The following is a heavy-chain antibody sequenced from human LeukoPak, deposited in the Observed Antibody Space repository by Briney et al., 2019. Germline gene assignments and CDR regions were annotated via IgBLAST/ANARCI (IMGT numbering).Heavy chain of an antibody. D-gene: IGHD6-19*01. CDR1: GGSFSGYY. Sequence: AETLSLTCAVYGGSFSGYYWSWIRQPPGKGLEWIGEINHSGSTNYNPSLKSRVTISVDTSKNQFSLKLSSVTAADTAVYYCASSAVAGDDYWGQGTLVTVSS. J-gene: IGHJ4*02. CDR2: INHSGST. V-gene: IGHV4-34*01. CDR3: ASSAVAGDDY.